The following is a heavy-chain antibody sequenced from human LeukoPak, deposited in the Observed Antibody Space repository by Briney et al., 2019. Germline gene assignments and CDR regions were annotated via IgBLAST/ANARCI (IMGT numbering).Heavy chain of an antibody. D-gene: IGHD1-26*01. Sequence: GASVKVSCKASGYTFTGYYMHWVRQAPGQGLEWMGWINPNSGGTNYAQKFQGRVTMTEDTSTDTAYMELSSLRSEDTAVYYCATDPGGSYYYDYWGQGTLVTVSS. J-gene: IGHJ4*02. CDR1: GYTFTGYY. CDR3: ATDPGGSYYYDY. V-gene: IGHV1-2*02. CDR2: INPNSGGT.